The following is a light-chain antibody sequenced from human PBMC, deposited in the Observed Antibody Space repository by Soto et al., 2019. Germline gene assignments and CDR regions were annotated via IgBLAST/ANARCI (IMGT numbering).Light chain of an antibody. CDR2: GAS. CDR3: QQYGSSPRT. Sequence: DIEMTQSPPILSVSPGEGATLSCRASQRISTNLAWYQHIPGQAPRLLIYGASSRATGIPDRFSGSGSGTDFTLTISRLEPEDFAVYYCQQYGSSPRTFGQGTKVDIK. V-gene: IGKV3-20*01. J-gene: IGKJ1*01. CDR1: QRISTN.